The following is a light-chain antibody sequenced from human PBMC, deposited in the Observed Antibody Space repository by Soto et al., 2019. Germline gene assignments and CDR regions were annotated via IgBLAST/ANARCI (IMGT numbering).Light chain of an antibody. CDR3: LSYAGSTNYV. Sequence: QSALTQPPSASGYPGQSVSISCTGTSRDVGGNNYVSWYQQHPGKAPKLMIYEVSKRPSGVPDRFSGSKSGNTASLTVSGLQAEDEADYFCLSYAGSTNYVFGTGTKVTV. V-gene: IGLV2-8*01. CDR1: SRDVGGNNY. J-gene: IGLJ1*01. CDR2: EVS.